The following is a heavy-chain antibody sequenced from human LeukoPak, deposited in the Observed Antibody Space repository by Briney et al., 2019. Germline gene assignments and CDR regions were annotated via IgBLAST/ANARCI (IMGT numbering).Heavy chain of an antibody. Sequence: SETLSLTCNVSGGSISGHYWSWIRQPPGKGLEWIGYIYYSWTTSYKPSLRSRVTMSVDTSKNQFSLRLNSVTAADTAVYYCARGEVKIAAAGTEGDAFDIWGQGTMVTVSS. CDR2: IYYSWTT. CDR1: GGSISGHY. V-gene: IGHV4-59*11. J-gene: IGHJ3*02. D-gene: IGHD6-13*01. CDR3: ARGEVKIAAAGTEGDAFDI.